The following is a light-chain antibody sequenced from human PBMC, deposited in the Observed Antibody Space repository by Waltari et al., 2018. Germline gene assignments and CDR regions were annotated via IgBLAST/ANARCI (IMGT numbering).Light chain of an antibody. V-gene: IGLV3-21*02. Sequence: SYVLTQPPSVSVAPGQTARISCAGKDIGSKNVHWYQQKPGQAPVLVVYDDGDRPSGIPERFSGSNSGNTATLTISRVDAGDEADYYCQVWDSGSDHYVFGTVTKVTVL. CDR2: DDG. J-gene: IGLJ1*01. CDR3: QVWDSGSDHYV. CDR1: DIGSKN.